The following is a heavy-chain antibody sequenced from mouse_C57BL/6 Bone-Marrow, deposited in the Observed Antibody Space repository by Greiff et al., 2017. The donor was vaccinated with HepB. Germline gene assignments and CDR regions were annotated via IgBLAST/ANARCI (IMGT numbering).Heavy chain of an antibody. CDR2: ISDGGSYT. D-gene: IGHD1-1*01. CDR3: ARGQAHYYGSSRFAY. Sequence: EVHLVESGGGLVKPGGSLKLSCAASGFTFSSYAMPWVRQTPEKRLEWVATISDGGSYTYYTDNVKGRVTIARDNANNNPYLQMSHLKSEDTAMYYCARGQAHYYGSSRFAYWGQGTLVTVSA. CDR1: GFTFSSYA. J-gene: IGHJ3*01. V-gene: IGHV5-4*01.